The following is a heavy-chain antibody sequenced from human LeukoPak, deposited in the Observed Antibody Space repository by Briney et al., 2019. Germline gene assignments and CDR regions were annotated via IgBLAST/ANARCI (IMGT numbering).Heavy chain of an antibody. Sequence: PSETLSLTCAVYGGSFSGYYWSWIRPPPGKGLEWIGEINHSGSTNYNPSLKSRVTISVDTSKNQFSLKLSSVTAADTAVYYCARETGFRLLPYYYYMDVWGKGTTVTVSS. CDR3: ARETGFRLLPYYYYMDV. D-gene: IGHD2-15*01. CDR1: GGSFSGYY. J-gene: IGHJ6*03. CDR2: INHSGST. V-gene: IGHV4-34*01.